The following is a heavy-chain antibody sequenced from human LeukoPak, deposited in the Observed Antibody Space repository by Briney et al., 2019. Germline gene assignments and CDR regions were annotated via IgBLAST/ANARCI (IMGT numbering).Heavy chain of an antibody. CDR1: GFTFSSYW. CDR3: ASGDITVIRGVNWYNWFDP. D-gene: IGHD3-10*01. V-gene: IGHV3-7*01. J-gene: IGHJ5*02. CDR2: IKQDGSEK. Sequence: QSGGSLRLSCAVSGFTFSSYWMSWVRQAPGKGLEWVANIKQDGSEKYYVDSVKGRFTISRDNAKNSLYLQMNSLRAEDTAVYYCASGDITVIRGVNWYNWFDPRGQGTLVTVSS.